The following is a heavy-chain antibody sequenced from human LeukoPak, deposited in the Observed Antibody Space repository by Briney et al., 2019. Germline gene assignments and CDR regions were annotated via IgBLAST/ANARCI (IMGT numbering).Heavy chain of an antibody. CDR1: GYTFTGFY. V-gene: IGHV1-2*02. J-gene: IGHJ5*02. Sequence: ASVKVSCKASGYTFTGFYIHWVRQAPGQGLKWMGWINPNSGGTDYAQKFQGRVTMTRDTSISTAYMELSRLRSDDTAVYYCARTDCGGDCYSSRGWFDPWGQGTLVTVSS. D-gene: IGHD2-21*02. CDR3: ARTDCGGDCYSSRGWFDP. CDR2: INPNSGGT.